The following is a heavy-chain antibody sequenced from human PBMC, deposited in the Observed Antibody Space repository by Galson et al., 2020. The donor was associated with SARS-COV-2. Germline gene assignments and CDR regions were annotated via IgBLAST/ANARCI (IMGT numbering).Heavy chain of an antibody. CDR2: ISGTSGYK. Sequence: GGSLRLSCAASGFTFHSYAMTWVRQAPGKGLEWVSSISGTSGYKYYADSVKGRFTISRDNSKNTMYLQMNSLKAEDTAVYYCAKESVIFPTAVGYYGMDVWGQGTTVTVSS. J-gene: IGHJ6*02. CDR3: AKESVIFPTAVGYYGMDV. CDR1: GFTFHSYA. V-gene: IGHV3-23*01. D-gene: IGHD2-2*01.